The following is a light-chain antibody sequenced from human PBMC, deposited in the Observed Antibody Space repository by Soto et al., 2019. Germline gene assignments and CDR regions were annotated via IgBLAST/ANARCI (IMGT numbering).Light chain of an antibody. CDR2: GAS. V-gene: IGKV3-20*01. CDR1: QSVSSSY. J-gene: IGKJ1*01. CDR3: QQYGSSPQT. Sequence: EIVLTQSPGTLSLSPGERATLSCRASQSVSSSYFAWYQHKPGQAPRLLIYGASSRATGIPDRFSGSGSGTDFTLTISRLEPEDFAVYYCQQYGSSPQTFGQRTKVDIK.